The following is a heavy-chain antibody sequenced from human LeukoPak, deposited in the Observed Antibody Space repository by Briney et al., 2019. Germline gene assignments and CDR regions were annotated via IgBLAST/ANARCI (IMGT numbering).Heavy chain of an antibody. J-gene: IGHJ5*02. CDR2: IYPDDSDT. Sequence: GESLRISCKGSGYSFTSYWIGWVRQMPGKGLEWMGIIYPDDSDTRYSPSFQGQVTISADKSISTAYMQWSSLKASDTAMYYCARQVSSSGWFDHWGQGTLVTVSS. V-gene: IGHV5-51*01. CDR3: ARQVSSSGWFDH. CDR1: GYSFTSYW. D-gene: IGHD6-6*01.